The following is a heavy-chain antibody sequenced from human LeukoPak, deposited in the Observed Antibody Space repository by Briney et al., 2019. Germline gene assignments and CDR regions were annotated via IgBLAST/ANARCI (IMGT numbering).Heavy chain of an antibody. CDR1: GITLSNYG. CDR3: AREDCSGGSCYATFDY. V-gene: IGHV3-21*01. Sequence: GGSLRLSCRVSGITLSNYGMSWVRQAPGKGLEWVSSISSSSSYIYYADSVKGRFTISRDNAKNSLYLQMNSLRAEDTAVYYCAREDCSGGSCYATFDYWGQGTLVTVSS. J-gene: IGHJ4*02. D-gene: IGHD2-15*01. CDR2: ISSSSSYI.